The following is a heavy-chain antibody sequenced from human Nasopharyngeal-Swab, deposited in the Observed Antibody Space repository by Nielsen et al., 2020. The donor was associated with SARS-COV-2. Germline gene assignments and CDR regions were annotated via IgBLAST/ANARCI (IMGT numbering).Heavy chain of an antibody. Sequence: GESLKISCEASGFMFSSFDMHWVRHVVGKALEWVAVISIDGRTTFYTDPVKGRFTISRDNSKNTLYLQLNSLRAEDTALYYCARRINWSDFGGTYFDYWGQGRMVTVSS. CDR3: ARRINWSDFGGTYFDY. J-gene: IGHJ4*02. V-gene: IGHV3-30*04. CDR1: GFMFSSFD. D-gene: IGHD3-16*01. CDR2: ISIDGRTT.